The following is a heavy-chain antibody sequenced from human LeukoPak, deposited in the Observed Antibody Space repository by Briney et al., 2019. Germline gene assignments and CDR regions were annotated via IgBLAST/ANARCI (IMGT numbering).Heavy chain of an antibody. CDR1: GGSFSGYY. CDR2: IYSSGST. J-gene: IGHJ3*02. D-gene: IGHD4-17*01. CDR3: ARGYGAYVFDI. Sequence: KTSETLSLTCAVYGGSFSGYYWSWIRQPPGKGLEWIGYIYSSGSTNYNPSLKSRVIISVDTSKNQFSLKLSSVTAADTAVYYCARGYGAYVFDIWGQGTMVTVSS. V-gene: IGHV4-59*08.